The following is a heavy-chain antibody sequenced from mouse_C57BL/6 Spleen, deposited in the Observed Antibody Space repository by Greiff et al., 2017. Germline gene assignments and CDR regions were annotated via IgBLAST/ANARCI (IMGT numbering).Heavy chain of an antibody. Sequence: QVQLKQSGAELVKPGASVKLSCKASGYAFSSSWMNWVKQRPGQGLEWIGRIYPGGGDTNYNGKFKGKATLTADKSSSTAYMQLSSLTSEDSAVYIGARGDDGYYAYWGQGTMVTVSA. CDR3: ARGDDGYYAY. J-gene: IGHJ3*01. D-gene: IGHD2-3*01. V-gene: IGHV1-82*01. CDR2: IYPGGGDT. CDR1: GYAFSSSW.